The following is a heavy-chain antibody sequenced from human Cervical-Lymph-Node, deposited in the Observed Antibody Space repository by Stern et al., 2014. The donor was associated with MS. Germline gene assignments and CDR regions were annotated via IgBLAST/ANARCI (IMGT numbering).Heavy chain of an antibody. CDR1: GYTFTNYG. J-gene: IGHJ5*02. V-gene: IGHV1-18*01. CDR2: ISGYNDDT. CDR3: ARDPHIAVAGTGGGFDP. D-gene: IGHD6-19*01. Sequence: QVQLVQSGAEVKKPGASVKVSCKASGYTFTNYGISWVRQAPGQGLEWMGWISGYNDDTNYVEKFQGRVTMPTDTSTSTAYMELRSLRSDDTAVYYCARDPHIAVAGTGGGFDPWGQGTLVTVSS.